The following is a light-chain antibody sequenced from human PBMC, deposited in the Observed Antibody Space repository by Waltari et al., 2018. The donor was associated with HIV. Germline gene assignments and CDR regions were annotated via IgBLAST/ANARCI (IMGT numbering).Light chain of an antibody. V-gene: IGKV2-28*01. CDR3: MQALQTPRT. Sequence: DIVLTQSPLSLPVTTGEPTSISSGSSQSLLHSNGYKYLDWYLQKPGQPPHLLIYLGSNRASGVPDRFSGSGSGTNFTLKISRVEADDVGTYYCMQALQTPRTFGGGTKVEIK. CDR2: LGS. J-gene: IGKJ4*01. CDR1: QSLLHSNGYKY.